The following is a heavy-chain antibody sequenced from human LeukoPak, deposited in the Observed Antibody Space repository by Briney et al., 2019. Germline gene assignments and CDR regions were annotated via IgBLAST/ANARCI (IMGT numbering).Heavy chain of an antibody. CDR1: GGSISSSNW. CDR3: AGQINRWFGELLPSLHYYYGMDV. D-gene: IGHD3-10*01. J-gene: IGHJ6*04. Sequence: SETLSLTCAVSGGSISSSNWWSWVRQPPGKGLEWIGEIYHSGSTNYNPSLKSRVTISVDKSKNQFSLKLSSVAAADTAVYYCAGQINRWFGELLPSLHYYYGMDVWGKGTTVTVSS. CDR2: IYHSGST. V-gene: IGHV4-4*02.